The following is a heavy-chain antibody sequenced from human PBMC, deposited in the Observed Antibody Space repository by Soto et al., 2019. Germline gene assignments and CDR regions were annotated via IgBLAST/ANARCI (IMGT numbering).Heavy chain of an antibody. D-gene: IGHD2-2*01. J-gene: IGHJ6*02. CDR1: GVSISSGGYY. CDR3: ARDLQRYCSSTSCSYYGMDV. V-gene: IGHV4-31*03. Sequence: QVQLQESGPGLVKPSQTLSLTCTVSGVSISSGGYYWNWIRQHPGKGLEWIGYIYYSVNTYYNPSLKSRVTISIDTSKNQFSLTLSSVTAADTGVYYCARDLQRYCSSTSCSYYGMDVWGQGTTVTVSS. CDR2: IYYSVNT.